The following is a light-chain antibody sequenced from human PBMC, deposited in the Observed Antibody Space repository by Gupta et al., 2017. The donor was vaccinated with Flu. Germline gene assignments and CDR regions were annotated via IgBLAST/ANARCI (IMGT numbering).Light chain of an antibody. V-gene: IGLV2-23*01. CDR1: NIDVETFRF. CDR2: EGT. CDR3: FSYVGSGSWV. J-gene: IGLJ3*02. Sequence: QSALTQAASVSGSPGQSITISCTGTNIDVETFRFVSWYQQHAGKVPKLMISEGTKRPAGVSSRFSGSKSGSTASLTISGLQAEDEGDYYCFSYVGSGSWVFGGGTKVTVL.